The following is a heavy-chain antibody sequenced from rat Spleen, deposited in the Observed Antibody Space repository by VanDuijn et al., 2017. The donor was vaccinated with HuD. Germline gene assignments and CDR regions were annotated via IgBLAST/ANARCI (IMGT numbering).Heavy chain of an antibody. CDR1: GFSFSDYA. D-gene: IGHD1-2*01. CDR3: TREGFYSSYGVMDA. CDR2: IIYDGGST. V-gene: IGHV5-17*01. J-gene: IGHJ4*01. Sequence: EVQLVESGGGLVQPGNSLKLSCAPSGFSFSDYAVAWVRQAPKKGLEWVATIIYDGGSTYYPDSVKGRFTISRDNAKSTLYLQMNSLRSEDTATYYCTREGFYSSYGVMDAWGQGASVTVSS.